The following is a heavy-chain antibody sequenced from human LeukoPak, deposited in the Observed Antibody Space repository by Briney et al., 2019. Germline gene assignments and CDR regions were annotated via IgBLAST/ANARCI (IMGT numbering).Heavy chain of an antibody. CDR2: IYYSGST. CDR1: GGSISSYY. V-gene: IGHV4-59*01. D-gene: IGHD6-19*01. CDR3: ARRIAVAGKNAFDI. Sequence: SETLSLTCTVSGGSISSYYWSWIRQPPGKGLEWLGYIYYSGSTNYNPSLKSRVTISVDTSKNQFSLKLSSVTAADTAVYYCARRIAVAGKNAFDIWGQGTMVTVSS. J-gene: IGHJ3*02.